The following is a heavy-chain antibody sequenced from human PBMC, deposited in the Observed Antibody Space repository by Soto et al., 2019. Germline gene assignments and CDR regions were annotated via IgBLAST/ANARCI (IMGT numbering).Heavy chain of an antibody. V-gene: IGHV1-18*01. CDR1: GYSFTAYV. CDR2: ISCYNGKT. Sequence: QVQVVQSGDEVKETGASVRVSCKTSGYSFTAYVISWVRQAPGQGLEWMGWISCYNGKTKYAQKGQVRVTMTTDTATSKAYMEVRSLRSDDTAIYYCARDAPPPELRFLEWHNYDYNGMDVWGQGTTVTVSS. CDR3: ARDAPPPELRFLEWHNYDYNGMDV. D-gene: IGHD3-3*01. J-gene: IGHJ6*02.